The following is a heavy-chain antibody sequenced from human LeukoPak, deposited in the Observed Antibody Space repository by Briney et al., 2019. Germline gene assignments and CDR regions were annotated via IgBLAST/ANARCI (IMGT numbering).Heavy chain of an antibody. CDR3: ARDERLLSFLK. CDR1: GYTFTGYY. Sequence: AASVKVSCKASGYTFTGYYIHWVRQAPGQGLEWMGWINPNINGTNYAQKFQGRVTMTGDRSISTAYMELSRLRSDDTAIYYCARDERLLSFLKWGQGTLVTVSS. J-gene: IGHJ4*02. V-gene: IGHV1-2*02. CDR2: INPNINGT. D-gene: IGHD3-3*01.